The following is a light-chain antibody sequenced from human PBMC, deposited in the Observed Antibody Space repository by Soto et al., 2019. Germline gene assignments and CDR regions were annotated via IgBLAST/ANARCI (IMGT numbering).Light chain of an antibody. CDR3: CSYAGSSYV. J-gene: IGLJ1*01. CDR1: SSDVGGYNY. Sequence: QSALTQPRSVSGSPGQSVTISCTGTSSDVGGYNYVPWYQQHPGKAPKLMIYDVSKRPSGVPDRFSGSKSGNTASLTISGLQAEDEADYYCCSYAGSSYVFGTGTKLTVL. V-gene: IGLV2-11*01. CDR2: DVS.